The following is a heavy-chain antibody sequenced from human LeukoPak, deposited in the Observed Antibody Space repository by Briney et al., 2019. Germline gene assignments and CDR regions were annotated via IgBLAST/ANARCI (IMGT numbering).Heavy chain of an antibody. CDR1: GGSISSGSYY. CDR2: IYTSGST. CDR3: ARDNIEYNSPGLWFDP. J-gene: IGHJ5*02. Sequence: SETLSLTCTVSGGSISSGSYYWSWIRQPAGKGLEWIGRIYTSGSTNYNPSLKSRVTISVDTSKNQFSLKLSSVTAADTAVYYCARDNIEYNSPGLWFDPWGQGTLVTVSS. V-gene: IGHV4-61*02. D-gene: IGHD6-6*01.